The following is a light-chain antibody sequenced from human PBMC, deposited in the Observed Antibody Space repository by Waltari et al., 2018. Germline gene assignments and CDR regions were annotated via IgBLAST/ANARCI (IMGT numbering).Light chain of an antibody. Sequence: DIQMTQSPSTVSASVGDRVTITCRASQSISRWLAWYQQKPGKAPKLLIHKASSLQSGVPSRFSGSGSGTEFTLNTTNLQPDDFATYYCQHYNSFSALFTFGPGTQVDIK. CDR2: KAS. CDR3: QHYNSFSALFT. J-gene: IGKJ3*01. V-gene: IGKV1-5*03. CDR1: QSISRW.